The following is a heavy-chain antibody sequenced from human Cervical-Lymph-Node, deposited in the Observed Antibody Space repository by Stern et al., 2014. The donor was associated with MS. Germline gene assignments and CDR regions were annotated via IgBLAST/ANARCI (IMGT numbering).Heavy chain of an antibody. V-gene: IGHV1-18*01. CDR3: ARDKRYCNDKKCYSLLFFQN. CDR2: ISAYNGDT. J-gene: IGHJ1*01. Sequence: QVQLVQSGAEVKKPGASVKVSCKTSGYTFNKSGIAWVRQAPGQGLEWMGWISAYNGDTRSAQNFQDRLVMATDTSTDTAYMELRNLKSDDTAVYYCARDKRYCNDKKCYSLLFFQNWGQGTLVTVSS. D-gene: IGHD2/OR15-2a*01. CDR1: GYTFNKSG.